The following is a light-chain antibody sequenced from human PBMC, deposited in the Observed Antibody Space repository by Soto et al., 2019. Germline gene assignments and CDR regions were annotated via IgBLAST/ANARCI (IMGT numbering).Light chain of an antibody. V-gene: IGLV2-14*03. Sequence: QSVLTQPASVSGSPGQSITISCTGTNSDVGAYPYVSWYQQHPGNAPKPLIYEVADRPSGVSDRFSGSKSGNTASLTISALQAEDEAVYYCSSYATSGTNVIFCGGTKLTVL. CDR3: SSYATSGTNVI. CDR2: EVA. CDR1: NSDVGAYPY. J-gene: IGLJ2*01.